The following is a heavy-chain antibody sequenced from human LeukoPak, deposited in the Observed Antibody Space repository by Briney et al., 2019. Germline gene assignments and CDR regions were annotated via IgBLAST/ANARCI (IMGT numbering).Heavy chain of an antibody. CDR2: INAGNGNT. D-gene: IGHD3-10*01. Sequence: GAPVKVSCKASGYTFTSYAMHWVRQAPGQRLEWMGWINAGNGNTKYSQKFQGRVTITRDTSASTAYMELSSLRSEDTAVYYCAISGVRGVIRYYFDYWGQGTLVTVSS. V-gene: IGHV1-3*01. CDR1: GYTFTSYA. J-gene: IGHJ4*02. CDR3: AISGVRGVIRYYFDY.